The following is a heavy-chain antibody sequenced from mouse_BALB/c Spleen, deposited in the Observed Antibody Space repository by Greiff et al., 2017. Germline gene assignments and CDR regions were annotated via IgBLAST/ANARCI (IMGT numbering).Heavy chain of an antibody. CDR1: GYTFTSYW. CDR2: INPSNGRT. CDR3: ARIFYYGYRDY. Sequence: QVQLQQPGAELVKPGASVKLSCKASGYTFTSYWMHWVKQRPGQGLEWIGEINPSNGRTNYNEKFKSKATLTVDKSSSTAYMQLSSLTSEDSAVYYCARIFYYGYRDYWGQGTTLTVSS. V-gene: IGHV1S81*02. J-gene: IGHJ2*01. D-gene: IGHD1-2*01.